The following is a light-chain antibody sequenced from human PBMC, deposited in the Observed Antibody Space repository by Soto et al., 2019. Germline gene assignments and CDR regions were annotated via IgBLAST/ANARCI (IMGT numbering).Light chain of an antibody. J-gene: IGKJ5*01. CDR1: QSVSSSY. V-gene: IGKV3-20*01. CDR2: GAY. CDR3: QRYHNRPIT. Sequence: EIVLTQSPGTLSLSPGESATLSCSASQSVSSSYLAWYQQKPGQAPRLLIYGAYSRATGITDRFSGSGSGTEFTLTISSLQSEDFAVYYCQRYHNRPITFGQGTRLEIK.